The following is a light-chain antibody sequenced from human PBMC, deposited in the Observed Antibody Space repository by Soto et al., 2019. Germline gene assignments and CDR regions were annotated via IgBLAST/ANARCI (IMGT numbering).Light chain of an antibody. CDR1: QSVNIY. CDR3: QQRSNWRVT. CDR2: DAS. V-gene: IGKV3-11*01. J-gene: IGKJ4*01. Sequence: EIVLTQSPATLSLSPGEGATLSCRASQSVNIYLAWYQQKPGQAPRLLIYDASNRATGIPARFSGSGSGTDFTLTISSLEPEDIAVYYCQQRSNWRVTFGGGTKVDIK.